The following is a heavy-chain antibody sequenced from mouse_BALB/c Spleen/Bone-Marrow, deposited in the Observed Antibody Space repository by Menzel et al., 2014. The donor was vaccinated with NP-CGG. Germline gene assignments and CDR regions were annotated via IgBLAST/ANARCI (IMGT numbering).Heavy chain of an antibody. CDR3: ARGGDDFSLDY. CDR2: IDTSDSYT. J-gene: IGHJ4*01. V-gene: IGHV1-69*01. CDR1: GYAFTDRW. Sequence: QVQLQQSGTELVMPGASVRMSCKASGYAFTDRWIHWVKQRPGQGLEWIGAIDTSDSYTNYNQKFKGKATLTVDESSSPAYIPLSSLTSEDSAVYYCARGGDDFSLDYWGQRTSVTVSS. D-gene: IGHD2-4*01.